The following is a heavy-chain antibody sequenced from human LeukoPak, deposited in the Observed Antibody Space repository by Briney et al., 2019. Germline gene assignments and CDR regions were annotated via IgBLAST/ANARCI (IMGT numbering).Heavy chain of an antibody. D-gene: IGHD6-6*01. V-gene: IGHV1-18*01. J-gene: IGHJ6*03. CDR2: ISAYNGNT. CDR1: GYTFTSYG. CDR3: AGSITAVGYYYYMDV. Sequence: ASVKVSCKASGYTFTSYGISWVRQAPGQGLEWMGWISAYNGNTNYAQKLQGRVTMTTDTSTSTAYMELSSLRSEDTAFYYCAGSITAVGYYYYMDVWGKGTTVTVSS.